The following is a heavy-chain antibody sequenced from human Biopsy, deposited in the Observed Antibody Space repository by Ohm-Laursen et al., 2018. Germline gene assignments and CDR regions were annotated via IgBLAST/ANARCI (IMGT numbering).Heavy chain of an antibody. D-gene: IGHD3-10*01. CDR3: VRGGSGSFPFDY. CDR2: IYPGGST. Sequence: SDTLSLTCTVSGGDINNYYWSWIRQPAGKGLEWIGRIYPGGSTNYNPSLKSRVTMSVDTSKNQFSLRWTSVTAADTAVYYCVRGGSGSFPFDYWGPGTLVTVSS. J-gene: IGHJ4*02. V-gene: IGHV4-4*07. CDR1: GGDINNYY.